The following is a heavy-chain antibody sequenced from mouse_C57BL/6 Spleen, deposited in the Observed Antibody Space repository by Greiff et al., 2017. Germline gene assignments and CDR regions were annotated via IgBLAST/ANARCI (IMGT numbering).Heavy chain of an antibody. V-gene: IGHV1-81*01. CDR3: ARGSNPRAY. J-gene: IGHJ3*01. D-gene: IGHD4-1*01. Sequence: VQLQQYGAELARPGASVKLSCKASGYTFTSYGISWVKQRTGQGLEWIGEIYPRSGNTYYNEKFKGKATLTADKSSSTAYMELRSLTSEDSAVYFCARGSNPRAYWGQGTLVTVSA. CDR2: IYPRSGNT. CDR1: GYTFTSYG.